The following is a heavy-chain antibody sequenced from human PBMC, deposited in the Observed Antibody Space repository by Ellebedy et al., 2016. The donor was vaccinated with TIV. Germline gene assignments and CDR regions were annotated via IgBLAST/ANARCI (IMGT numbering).Heavy chain of an antibody. V-gene: IGHV1-46*01. Sequence: ASVKVSCKASGYTFTSYYMYWVRQAPGQGLEWTGIINPSGGSSNYAQKFQGRVTMTRDTSTSTVYMELSSLRSEDTAVYYCARGDKYYYDSSGYYYTYWGQGTLVTVSS. J-gene: IGHJ4*02. D-gene: IGHD3-22*01. CDR1: GYTFTSYY. CDR3: ARGDKYYYDSSGYYYTY. CDR2: INPSGGSS.